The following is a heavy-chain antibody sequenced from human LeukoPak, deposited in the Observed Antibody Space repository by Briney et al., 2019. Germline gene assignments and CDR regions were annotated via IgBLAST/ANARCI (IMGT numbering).Heavy chain of an antibody. D-gene: IGHD6-6*01. CDR2: IYHSGST. V-gene: IGHV4-4*02. Sequence: SETLSLTCTVSGGSISSSNWWTWVRQPPGKGLEWIGNIYHSGSTKYNPSLKSRVTISVDKSKNQFSLSLSSVTAADTAFYHCARGNGSSYFFDYWGQGTLVTVSS. CDR1: GGSISSSNW. J-gene: IGHJ4*02. CDR3: ARGNGSSYFFDY.